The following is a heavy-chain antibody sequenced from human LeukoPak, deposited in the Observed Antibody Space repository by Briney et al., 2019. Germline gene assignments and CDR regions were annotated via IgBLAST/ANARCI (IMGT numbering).Heavy chain of an antibody. V-gene: IGHV4-59*01. CDR2: IYYSGST. CDR3: AREASSSWYPPAFDI. J-gene: IGHJ3*02. D-gene: IGHD6-13*01. Sequence: PSETLSLTCTVSGGSISSYYWSWIRQPPGKGLEWIGYIYYSGSTNYNPSLKSRVTISVDTSKNQFSLKLSSVTAADTAVYHCAREASSSWYPPAFDIWGQGTMVTVSS. CDR1: GGSISSYY.